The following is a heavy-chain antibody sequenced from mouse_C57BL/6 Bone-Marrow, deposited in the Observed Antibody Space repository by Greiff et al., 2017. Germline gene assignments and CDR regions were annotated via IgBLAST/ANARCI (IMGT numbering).Heavy chain of an antibody. D-gene: IGHD2-3*01. J-gene: IGHJ3*01. CDR1: GYAFSSSW. CDR3: ANDGYYVRVWFAY. CDR2: IYPGDGDT. V-gene: IGHV1-82*01. Sequence: QVQLQQSGPELVKPGASVKISCKASGYAFSSSWMNWVKQRPGKGLEWIGRIYPGDGDTNYNGKFKGKATLTADKSSSTAYMQLSSLTSEASAVYFGANDGYYVRVWFAYWGQGTLVTVSA.